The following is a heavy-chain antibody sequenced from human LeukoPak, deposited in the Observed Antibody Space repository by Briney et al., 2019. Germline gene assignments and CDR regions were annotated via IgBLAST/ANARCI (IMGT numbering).Heavy chain of an antibody. CDR2: IYYSGST. J-gene: IGHJ3*02. CDR3: ARAPEEYYDILTGYRDAFDI. CDR1: GGSISSSSYY. V-gene: IGHV4-39*07. D-gene: IGHD3-9*01. Sequence: SETLSLTCTVSGGSISSSSYYWGWIRQPPGKGLEWIGSIYYSGSTYYNPSLKSRVTISVDTSKNQFSLKLSSVTAADTAVYYCARAPEEYYDILTGYRDAFDIWGQGTMVTVSS.